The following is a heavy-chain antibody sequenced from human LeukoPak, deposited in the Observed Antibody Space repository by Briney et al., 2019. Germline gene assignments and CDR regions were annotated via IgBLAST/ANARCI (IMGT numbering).Heavy chain of an antibody. Sequence: GGSLRLSCAASGFTFSSYSMNWVRQAPGKGLEWVSSISSSSSYIYYADSVKGRFTISRDNAKNSLYLQMNSLRAEDTAVYYCARDGPPSSGYYLIGMGYYYYGMDVWGQGTTVTVSS. CDR2: ISSSSSYI. D-gene: IGHD3-22*01. CDR3: ARDGPPSSGYYLIGMGYYYYGMDV. V-gene: IGHV3-21*01. CDR1: GFTFSSYS. J-gene: IGHJ6*02.